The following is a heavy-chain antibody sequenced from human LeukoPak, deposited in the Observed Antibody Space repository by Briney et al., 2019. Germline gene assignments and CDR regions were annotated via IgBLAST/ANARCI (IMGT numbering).Heavy chain of an antibody. Sequence: ASAKVSCKASGYTFTDYYIHWVRQAPGQGLEWMGWLNSKSGDTGYAQNFQGRVTMTRETSISTAYMELSRLRSDDTAVYYCTRAMASSFFDYWGQGTLVTVSS. V-gene: IGHV1-2*02. CDR3: TRAMASSFFDY. CDR1: GYTFTDYY. CDR2: LNSKSGDT. D-gene: IGHD2-2*01. J-gene: IGHJ4*02.